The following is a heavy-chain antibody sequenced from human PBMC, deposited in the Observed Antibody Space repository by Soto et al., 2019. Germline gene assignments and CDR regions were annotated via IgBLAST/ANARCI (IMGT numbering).Heavy chain of an antibody. D-gene: IGHD3-3*01. Sequence: ASVKVSCKTSGYTFPGHFIHWVRQAPGQGLEWTGWTNPKSGGTNYAQKFQGRVTMTRDTSINAAYMDLIRLTSDDTAVYYCAREFPTHYDFWSGPEFYGMDVWGQGTTVTVSS. CDR2: TNPKSGGT. CDR1: GYTFPGHF. J-gene: IGHJ6*02. CDR3: AREFPTHYDFWSGPEFYGMDV. V-gene: IGHV1-2*02.